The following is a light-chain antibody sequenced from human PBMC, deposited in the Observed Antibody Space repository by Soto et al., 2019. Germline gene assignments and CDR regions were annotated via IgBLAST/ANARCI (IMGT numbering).Light chain of an antibody. CDR2: KAS. J-gene: IGKJ1*01. CDR1: QSINTW. V-gene: IGKV1-5*03. CDR3: QQYNTYSPERT. Sequence: DLPMTQSPSTLSGSVGDRVTITCRASQSINTWLAWYQQKPGKAPKLLIYKASSLESGVPSRFSGSGSGTEFTLTISSLQPDDFATYYCQQYNTYSPERTFGQGTKVDIK.